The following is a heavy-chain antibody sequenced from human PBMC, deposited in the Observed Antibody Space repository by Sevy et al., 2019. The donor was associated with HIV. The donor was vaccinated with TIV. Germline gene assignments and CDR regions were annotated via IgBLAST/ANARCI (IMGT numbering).Heavy chain of an antibody. CDR2: IYYSGST. D-gene: IGHD3-3*01. CDR1: GGSISSYY. J-gene: IGHJ6*02. CDR3: ARFGVVNPVYYYYGMDV. Sequence: SEILSLTCTVSGGSISSYYWSWIRQPPGKGLEWIGYIYYSGSTNYNPSLKSRVTISVDTSKNQFSLKLSSVTAADTAVYYCARFGVVNPVYYYYGMDVWGQGTTVTVSS. V-gene: IGHV4-59*13.